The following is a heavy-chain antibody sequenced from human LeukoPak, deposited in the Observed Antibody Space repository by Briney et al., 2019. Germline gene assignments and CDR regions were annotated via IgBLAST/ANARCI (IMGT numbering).Heavy chain of an antibody. CDR2: IYYSGST. J-gene: IGHJ4*02. V-gene: IGHV4-59*01. CDR1: GGSISSYY. Sequence: SSETLSLTCTVSGGSISSYYWSWIRQPPGKGLEWIGYIYYSGSTNYNPSLKSRVTISVDTSKNQFSLKLSSVTAADTAVYYCARAKWLYFDYWGQGTLVTVSS. CDR3: ARAKWLYFDY. D-gene: IGHD3-22*01.